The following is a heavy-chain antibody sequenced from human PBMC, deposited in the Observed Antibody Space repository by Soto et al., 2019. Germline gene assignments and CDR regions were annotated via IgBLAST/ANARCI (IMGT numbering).Heavy chain of an antibody. J-gene: IGHJ4*02. Sequence: QVQLVESGGGVVQPGRSLRLSCAASGFTFSSYAMHWVRQAPGKGLEWVAVISYDGSNKYYADSVKGRFTISRDNSKHTLYLQMHSLRAEDTAVYYCARAASMADFDYWGQGTLVTVSS. V-gene: IGHV3-30-3*01. D-gene: IGHD3-10*01. CDR3: ARAASMADFDY. CDR1: GFTFSSYA. CDR2: ISYDGSNK.